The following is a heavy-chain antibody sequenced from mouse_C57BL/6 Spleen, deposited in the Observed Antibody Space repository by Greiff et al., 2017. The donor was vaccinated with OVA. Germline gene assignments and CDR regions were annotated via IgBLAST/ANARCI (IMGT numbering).Heavy chain of an antibody. D-gene: IGHD1-1*01. V-gene: IGHV1-5*01. CDR2: IYPGNSDT. J-gene: IGHJ3*01. CDR1: GYTFTSYW. CDR3: TRYPYDYYGGAWFAY. Sequence: EVQLQQSGTVLARPGASVKMSCKTSGYTFTSYWMHWVKQRPGQGLEWIGAIYPGNSDTSYNQKFKGKAKLTAVTSASTAYMELSSLTNEDSAVYYCTRYPYDYYGGAWFAYWGQGTLVTVSA.